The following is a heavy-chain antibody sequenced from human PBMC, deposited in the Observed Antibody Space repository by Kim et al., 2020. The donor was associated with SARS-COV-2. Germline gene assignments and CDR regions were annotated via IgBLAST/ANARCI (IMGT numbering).Heavy chain of an antibody. CDR1: GFTFSSYA. V-gene: IGHV3-30*04. D-gene: IGHD6-13*01. CDR2: ISYDGSNK. Sequence: GGSLRLSCAASGFTFSSYAMHWVRQAPGKGLEWVAVISYDGSNKYYADSVKGRFTISRDNSKNTLYLQMNSLRAEDTAVYYCARPQDSSSWYERRSYYYGMDVWGQGTTVTVSS. CDR3: ARPQDSSSWYERRSYYYGMDV. J-gene: IGHJ6*02.